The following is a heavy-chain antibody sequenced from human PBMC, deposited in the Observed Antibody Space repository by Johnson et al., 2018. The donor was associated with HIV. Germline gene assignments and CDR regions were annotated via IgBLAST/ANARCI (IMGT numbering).Heavy chain of an antibody. J-gene: IGHJ3*02. D-gene: IGHD2-15*01. CDR1: GLTVSSNY. CDR3: ARDRAIGGWSIDI. V-gene: IGHV3-53*01. Sequence: VQLVESGGGLVQPGASLTLSCAASGLTVSSNYMSWVRQAPGKGLEWVSVIYSGGSTYYADSVKGRFTISRDSSKNTLYLQMNSLRAEDTSLYYCARDRAIGGWSIDIWGQGTMVTVSS. CDR2: IYSGGST.